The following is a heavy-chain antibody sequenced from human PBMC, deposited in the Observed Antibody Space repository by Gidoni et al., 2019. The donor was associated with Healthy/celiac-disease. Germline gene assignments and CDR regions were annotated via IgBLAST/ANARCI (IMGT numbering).Heavy chain of an antibody. Sequence: QVQLVESGGGVVQPGRSLRLSCAASGFTFSSYAMHWVRQAPGKGLEWVAVISYDGSNKYYADSVKGRFTISRDNSKNTLYLQMNSLRAEDTAVYYCAGEERQWLDYYYYGMDVWGQGTTVTVSS. CDR2: ISYDGSNK. CDR1: GFTFSSYA. V-gene: IGHV3-30-3*01. CDR3: AGEERQWLDYYYYGMDV. D-gene: IGHD6-19*01. J-gene: IGHJ6*02.